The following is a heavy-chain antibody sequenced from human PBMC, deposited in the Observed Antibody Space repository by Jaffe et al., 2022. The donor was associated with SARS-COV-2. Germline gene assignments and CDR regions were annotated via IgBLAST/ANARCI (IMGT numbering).Heavy chain of an antibody. CDR1: GFTFSSYG. D-gene: IGHD1-1*01. J-gene: IGHJ4*02. CDR2: ISYDGSNK. V-gene: IGHV3-30*18. CDR3: AKDFGAYNWMEGGGSFDY. Sequence: QVQLVESGGGVVQPGRSLRLSCAASGFTFSSYGMHWVRQAPGKGLEWVAVISYDGSNKYYADSVKGRFTISRDNSKNTLYLQMNSLRAEDTAVYYCAKDFGAYNWMEGGGSFDYWGQGTLVTVSS.